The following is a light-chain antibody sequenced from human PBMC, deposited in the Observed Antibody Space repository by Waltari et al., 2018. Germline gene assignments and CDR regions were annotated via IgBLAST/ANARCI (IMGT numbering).Light chain of an antibody. J-gene: IGLJ2*01. Sequence: QSVLTQPPSVSGAPGQRVTISCTGSSSNIGAGYDVHWYQQLPGTAPKLLIYGNSNRPSGVPDRVSGAKSGTSASLASTGLQAEDEADYYCQSYDSSRSGVVFGGGTKLTVL. CDR1: SSNIGAGYD. V-gene: IGLV1-40*01. CDR3: QSYDSSRSGVV. CDR2: GNS.